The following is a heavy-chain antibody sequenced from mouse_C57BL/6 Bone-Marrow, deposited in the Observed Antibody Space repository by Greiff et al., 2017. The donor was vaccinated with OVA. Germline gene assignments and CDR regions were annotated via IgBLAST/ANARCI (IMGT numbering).Heavy chain of an antibody. CDR2: ISSGGSYT. D-gene: IGHD2-4*01. V-gene: IGHV5-6*01. CDR3: ARHYDYSLFDY. CDR1: GFTFSSYG. J-gene: IGHJ2*01. Sequence: EVQLVESGGDLVKPGGSLKLSCAASGFTFSSYGMSWVRQTPDKRLAWVATISSGGSYTYYPDSVKGRFTISRDNAKNTLYLQMSSLKSEDTAMYYCARHYDYSLFDYWGQGTTLTVSS.